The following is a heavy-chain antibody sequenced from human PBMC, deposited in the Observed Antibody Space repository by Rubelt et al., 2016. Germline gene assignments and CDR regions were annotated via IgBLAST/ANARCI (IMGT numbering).Heavy chain of an antibody. CDR3: AREPRYASGDWGHAFDV. CDR1: GFTVNSHY. D-gene: IGHD2-21*02. V-gene: IGHV3-66*01. Sequence: GGGLVQPGGSLRLSCRASGFTVNSHYVNWVRQAPGKGLEWVSVFYSGGETYYADSVKGRFSLSRDDSKNSVYLQMNSLRGDDTAVYFCAREPRYASGDWGHAFDVWGQGTLVVVSS. CDR2: FYSGGET. J-gene: IGHJ3*01.